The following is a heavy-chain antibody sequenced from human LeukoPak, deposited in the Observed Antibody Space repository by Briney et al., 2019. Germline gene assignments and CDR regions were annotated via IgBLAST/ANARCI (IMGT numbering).Heavy chain of an antibody. V-gene: IGHV3-66*01. Sequence: HPGGSLRLSCAASGFSVSTQYMSWVRQAPGKGLEWVSVIYSGGSTHYAESVKGRFTISRDNSKNTLYLQMNSLRAEDTAVYYCARSTYYYGSRSYMDYWGQGTLVTVSS. J-gene: IGHJ4*02. CDR2: IYSGGST. CDR1: GFSVSTQY. D-gene: IGHD3-10*01. CDR3: ARSTYYYGSRSYMDY.